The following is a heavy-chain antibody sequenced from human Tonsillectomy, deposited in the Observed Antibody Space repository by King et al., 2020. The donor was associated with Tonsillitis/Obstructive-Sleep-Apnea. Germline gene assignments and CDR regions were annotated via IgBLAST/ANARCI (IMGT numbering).Heavy chain of an antibody. CDR3: ARVGYDILTGYYYYYYMDV. J-gene: IGHJ6*03. Sequence: VQLVESGAEVKKPGASVNVSCKASGYTFTSYGISWVRQAPGQGLEWMGWISVYNGNTNYAQKLQGRVTMTTDTSTSTAYMELRSLRSDDTAVYYCARVGYDILTGYYYYYYMDVWGKGTTVTVSS. CDR1: GYTFTSYG. CDR2: ISVYNGNT. D-gene: IGHD3-9*01. V-gene: IGHV1-18*01.